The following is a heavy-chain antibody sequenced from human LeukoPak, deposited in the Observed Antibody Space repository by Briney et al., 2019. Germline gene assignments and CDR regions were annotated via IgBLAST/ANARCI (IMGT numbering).Heavy chain of an antibody. Sequence: ASVKVSCKASGYTFTGYYMHWVRQATGQGLEWMGWMNPNSGNTGYAQKFQGRVTITRNTSISTAYMELSSLRSEDTAVYYCARGTTVADWYFDLWGRGTLVTVSS. V-gene: IGHV1-8*03. CDR3: ARGTTVADWYFDL. D-gene: IGHD4-23*01. CDR1: GYTFTGYY. J-gene: IGHJ2*01. CDR2: MNPNSGNT.